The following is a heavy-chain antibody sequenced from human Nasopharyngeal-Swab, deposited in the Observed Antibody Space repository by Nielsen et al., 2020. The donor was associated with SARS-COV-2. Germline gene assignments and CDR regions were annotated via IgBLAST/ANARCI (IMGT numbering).Heavy chain of an antibody. CDR2: ISYTVST. V-gene: IGHV4-59*01. CDR1: GASISSDS. D-gene: IGHD6-19*01. CDR3: ARDTTGWFQSGMDV. J-gene: IGHJ6*02. Sequence: SDTLSLTCTVSGASISSDSWTWIPQPPGKTLEWFGHISYTVSTRYNPSLRSRVTISLDRSKNQISLNLSSVTAADTAVYYCARDTTGWFQSGMDVWGQGTTVIASS.